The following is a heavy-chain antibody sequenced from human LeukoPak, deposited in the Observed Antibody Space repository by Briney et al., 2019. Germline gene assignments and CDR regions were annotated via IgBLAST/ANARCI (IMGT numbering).Heavy chain of an antibody. V-gene: IGHV3-23*01. CDR3: AKDGTAMGGFGELSFDY. D-gene: IGHD3-10*01. CDR1: PYTFSSTA. Sequence: PTLSSAPSPYTFSSTAMSWVRQAPGNGQECVEAINGSGGSTYYANSVKGRFTISRDNSKNTLYLQMNSLRAEDTAVYHCAKDGTAMGGFGELSFDYCGQGTLVTVSS. J-gene: IGHJ4*02. CDR2: INGSGGST.